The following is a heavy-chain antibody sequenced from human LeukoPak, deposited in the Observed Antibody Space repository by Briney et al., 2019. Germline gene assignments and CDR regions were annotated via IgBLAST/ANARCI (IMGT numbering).Heavy chain of an antibody. D-gene: IGHD6-13*01. Sequence: PSETLSLTCTVSGGSISSYYWSWIRQPAGKGLEWIGRIYNTGSTSYNPSLNSRVTMSVDTSKNQFSLKLSSVTAADTAVYYCARRRGVAATWFDPWGQETLVTVSS. CDR2: IYNTGST. V-gene: IGHV4-4*07. J-gene: IGHJ5*02. CDR1: GGSISSYY. CDR3: ARRRGVAATWFDP.